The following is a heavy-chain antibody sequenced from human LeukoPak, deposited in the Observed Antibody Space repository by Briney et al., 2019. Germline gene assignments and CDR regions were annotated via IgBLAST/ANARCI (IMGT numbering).Heavy chain of an antibody. CDR3: ARDGGILWFGESYYFDY. CDR1: GYTFTSYG. D-gene: IGHD3-10*01. V-gene: IGHV1-18*01. J-gene: IGHJ4*02. CDR2: ISAYNGNT. Sequence: ASVKVSCKASGYTFTSYGISWVRQAPGQGLEWMGWISAYNGNTNYAQKLQGRVTMTTDTSTSTAYMELRSLRSDDTAVYYCARDGGILWFGESYYFDYWGQGTLVTVSS.